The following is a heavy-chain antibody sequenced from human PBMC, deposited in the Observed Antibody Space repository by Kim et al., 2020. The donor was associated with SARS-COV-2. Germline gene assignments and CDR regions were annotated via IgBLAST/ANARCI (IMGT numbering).Heavy chain of an antibody. Sequence: SETLSLTCTVSGGSISSYYWSWIRQPPGKGLEWIGYIYYSGSTNYNPSLKSRVTISVDTSKNQFSLKLSSVTAADTAVYYCARVFDYGGHFDYWGQGTLVTVSS. CDR1: GGSISSYY. D-gene: IGHD4-17*01. J-gene: IGHJ4*02. V-gene: IGHV4-59*13. CDR2: IYYSGST. CDR3: ARVFDYGGHFDY.